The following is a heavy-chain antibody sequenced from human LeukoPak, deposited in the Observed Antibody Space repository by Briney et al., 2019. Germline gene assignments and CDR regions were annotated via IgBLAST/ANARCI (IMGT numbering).Heavy chain of an antibody. CDR1: GGSISSTTYY. V-gene: IGHV4-39*02. Sequence: SETLSLTCTVSGGSISSTTYYWGWIRQPPGKGLEWIGSIYHSGNIYYNPSLKSRVTISVDTSKNQFSLKLSSVTAADTAVYYCARDSHYSSSSLYYYYYMNVWGKGTTVTVSS. CDR2: IYHSGNI. J-gene: IGHJ6*03. CDR3: ARDSHYSSSSLYYYYYMNV. D-gene: IGHD6-6*01.